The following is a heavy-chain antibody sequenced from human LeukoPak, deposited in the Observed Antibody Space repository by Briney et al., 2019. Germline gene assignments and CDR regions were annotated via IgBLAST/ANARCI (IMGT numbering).Heavy chain of an antibody. J-gene: IGHJ5*02. CDR2: INPNSGGT. CDR1: GYTFTGYY. Sequence: ASVKVSCKASGYTFTGYYMHWVRQAPGQGLEWMGWINPNSGGTNYAQKFQGRVTVTRDTSISTAYMELSRLRSDDTAVYYCARDMGAAARYWFDPWGQGTLVTVSS. D-gene: IGHD6-13*01. V-gene: IGHV1-2*02. CDR3: ARDMGAAARYWFDP.